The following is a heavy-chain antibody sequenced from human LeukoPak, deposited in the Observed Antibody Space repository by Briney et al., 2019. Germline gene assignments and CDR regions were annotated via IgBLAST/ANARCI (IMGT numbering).Heavy chain of an antibody. J-gene: IGHJ4*02. CDR3: ARDWGSSWGFDY. Sequence: GRSLRLSCAASGFTFDDYAMHWVRQAPGKGLEWVSGVSWNSGSVNYAHSVKGRFTISRDNAKNSLYLQMNSLRAEDTAVYYCARDWGSSWGFDYWGQGTLVTVSS. V-gene: IGHV3-9*01. CDR2: VSWNSGSV. D-gene: IGHD6-13*01. CDR1: GFTFDDYA.